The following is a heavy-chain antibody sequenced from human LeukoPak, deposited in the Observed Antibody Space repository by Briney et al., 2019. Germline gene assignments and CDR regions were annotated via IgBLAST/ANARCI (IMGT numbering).Heavy chain of an antibody. V-gene: IGHV3-21*01. D-gene: IGHD6-13*01. CDR2: ISSSSSYI. CDR3: ARERGAYGSSRGIDP. CDR1: GFTFSRYS. Sequence: GGSLRLSCAASGFTFSRYSMNWVRQAPGKGLEWVSSISSSSSYIYYADSVKGRFTISRDNAKNSLYLQMNSLRAEDTAVYYCARERGAYGSSRGIDPWGQGTLVTVSS. J-gene: IGHJ5*02.